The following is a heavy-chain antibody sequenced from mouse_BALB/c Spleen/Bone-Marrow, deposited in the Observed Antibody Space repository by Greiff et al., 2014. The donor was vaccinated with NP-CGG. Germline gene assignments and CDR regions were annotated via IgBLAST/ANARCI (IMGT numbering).Heavy chain of an antibody. CDR1: GFNIKDTY. D-gene: IGHD1-2*01. CDR2: IDPANGNT. J-gene: IGHJ2*01. Sequence: EVKLEESGAELVKPGASVKLSCTASGFNIKDTYMHWVKQRPEQGLEWIGGIDPANGNTKYDPKFQGKAIITADTSSDTAYLQLSSLTSEDTAVYYCARYYYGYYFDYWGQGTTLTVSS. CDR3: ARYYYGYYFDY. V-gene: IGHV14-3*02.